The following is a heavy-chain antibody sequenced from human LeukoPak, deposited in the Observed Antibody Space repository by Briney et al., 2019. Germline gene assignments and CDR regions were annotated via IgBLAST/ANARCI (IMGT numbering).Heavy chain of an antibody. V-gene: IGHV4-39*01. CDR3: ARSNTAMVVWMSRGTGQFDY. Sequence: SETLSLTCTVFGGSISSSNYYWGWIRQPPGKGLEWIGSIYYSGSTYYNPSLKSRVTISVDTSKNQFSLKLSSVTAADTAVYYCARSNTAMVVWMSRGTGQFDYWGQGTLVTVSS. CDR1: GGSISSSNYY. CDR2: IYYSGST. D-gene: IGHD5-18*01. J-gene: IGHJ4*02.